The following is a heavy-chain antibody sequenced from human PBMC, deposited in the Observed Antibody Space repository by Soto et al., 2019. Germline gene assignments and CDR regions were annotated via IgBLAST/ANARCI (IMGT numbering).Heavy chain of an antibody. Sequence: ASVTVSCKASGGTFSSYTISWVRQAPGQGLEWMGRINPSGGSTSYAQKFQGRVTMTRDTSTSTVYMELSSLRSEDTAVYYCARGGHPYYDILTGLPKIPYYMDVWGKGTTVTVSS. V-gene: IGHV1-46*03. D-gene: IGHD3-9*01. CDR2: INPSGGST. J-gene: IGHJ6*03. CDR1: GGTFSSYT. CDR3: ARGGHPYYDILTGLPKIPYYMDV.